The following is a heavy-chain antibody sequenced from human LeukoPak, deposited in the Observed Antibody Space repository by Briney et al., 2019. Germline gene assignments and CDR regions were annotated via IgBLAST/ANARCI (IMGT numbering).Heavy chain of an antibody. CDR1: EFTFSSYW. D-gene: IGHD3-3*01. Sequence: GGSLRLSCAASEFTFSSYWMHWVRQAPGKGLVWVSRINSDGSSTSYADSVKGRFTISRDNAKNTLYLQMNSLRAEDTAVYYCARGPRSWDDFWSPYFDYWGQGTLVTVSS. CDR2: INSDGSST. V-gene: IGHV3-74*01. J-gene: IGHJ4*02. CDR3: ARGPRSWDDFWSPYFDY.